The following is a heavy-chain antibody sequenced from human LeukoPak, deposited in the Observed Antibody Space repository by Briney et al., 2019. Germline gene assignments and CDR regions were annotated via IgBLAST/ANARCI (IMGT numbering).Heavy chain of an antibody. CDR3: ARGRYYYDSSGYPYNWFDP. Sequence: SETLSLTCIVSGGSITSYYWSWIRQPPGKGLEWIGYIYYGGSTNYNPSLKSRVTISVDTSKNQFSLKLTSVTAADTAVYYCARGRYYYDSSGYPYNWFDPWGQGTLVTVSS. D-gene: IGHD3-22*01. CDR2: IYYGGST. J-gene: IGHJ5*02. CDR1: GGSITSYY. V-gene: IGHV4-59*01.